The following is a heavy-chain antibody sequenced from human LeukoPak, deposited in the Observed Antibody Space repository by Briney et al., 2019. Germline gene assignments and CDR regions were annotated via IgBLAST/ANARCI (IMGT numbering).Heavy chain of an antibody. CDR3: TVYCSSTSCYARTANRHDY. CDR2: IRSKAYGGTT. D-gene: IGHD2-2*01. Sequence: NPGGSLRLSCTASGFTFGDYAMSWFRQAPGKGLEWVGFIRSKAYGGTTEYAASVKGGFTISRDDSKSIAYLQMNSLKTEDTAVYYCTVYCSSTSCYARTANRHDYWGQGTLVTVSS. V-gene: IGHV3-49*05. CDR1: GFTFGDYA. J-gene: IGHJ4*02.